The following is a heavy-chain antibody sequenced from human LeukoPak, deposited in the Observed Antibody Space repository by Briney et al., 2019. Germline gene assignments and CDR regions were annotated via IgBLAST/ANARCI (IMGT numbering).Heavy chain of an antibody. D-gene: IGHD3-10*01. J-gene: IGHJ6*02. V-gene: IGHV3-21*01. CDR1: GFTFSSYS. Sequence: GGSLRLSCAASGFTFSSYSMNWVRQAPGKGLEWVSSISSSSSYIYYADSVKGRFTISRDNAKNSLYLQMNSLRAEDTAVYCCARDRLVRGAIYPLEYYYYGMDVWGQGTTVTVSS. CDR3: ARDRLVRGAIYPLEYYYYGMDV. CDR2: ISSSSSYI.